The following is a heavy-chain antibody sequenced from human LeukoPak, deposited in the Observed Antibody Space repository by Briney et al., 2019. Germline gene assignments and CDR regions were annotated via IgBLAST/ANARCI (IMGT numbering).Heavy chain of an antibody. D-gene: IGHD6-6*01. V-gene: IGHV4-34*01. CDR1: GGSFSGYY. Sequence: PSETLSLTCAVYGGSFSGYYWSWIRQPPGKGLEWIGKINHSGSTNYNPSLKSRVTISVDTSKNQFSLKLSSVTAADTAVYYCARRSYSSSFDYWGQGTLVTVSS. J-gene: IGHJ4*02. CDR3: ARRSYSSSFDY. CDR2: INHSGST.